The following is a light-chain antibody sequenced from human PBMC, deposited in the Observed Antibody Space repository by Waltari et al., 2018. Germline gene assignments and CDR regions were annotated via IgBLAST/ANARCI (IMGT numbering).Light chain of an antibody. Sequence: QSVLTQPPSVSAAPGQTVAIPCSGSSSNIGNNYVSWYQQLPGTAPKLLIYDNNKRPSGIPDRFSGSKSGTSGTLGITGLQTGDEADYYCGTWDSSLNGVIFGGGTKLTVL. J-gene: IGLJ2*01. CDR3: GTWDSSLNGVI. CDR1: SSNIGNNY. CDR2: DNN. V-gene: IGLV1-51*01.